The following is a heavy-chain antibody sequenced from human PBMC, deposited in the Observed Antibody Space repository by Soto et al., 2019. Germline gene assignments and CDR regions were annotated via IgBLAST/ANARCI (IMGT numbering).Heavy chain of an antibody. CDR2: FIPIFGTA. CDR3: ARVSVAGDQYYYYGMDV. J-gene: IGHJ6*02. V-gene: IGHV1-69*13. Sequence: ASVKVSCKASGGTFSSYAISWVRQAPGQGLEWMGGFIPIFGTANYAQKFQGRVTITADESTSTAYMELSSLRSEDTAVYYCARVSVAGDQYYYYGMDVWGQGTTVTVSS. D-gene: IGHD6-19*01. CDR1: GGTFSSYA.